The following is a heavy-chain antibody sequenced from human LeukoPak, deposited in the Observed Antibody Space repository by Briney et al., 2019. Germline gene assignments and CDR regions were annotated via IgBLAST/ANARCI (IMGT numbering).Heavy chain of an antibody. Sequence: ASVKVSCKASGYTFTGYYMHWVRQAPGQGLEWMGWISAYSRNTDYALNLQGRVTMTTDTSTTTAYMELRSLRYDDTAIYYCARVDLPLPDGFDIWGQGTKVTVS. CDR3: ARVDLPLPDGFDI. CDR1: GYTFTGYY. CDR2: ISAYSRNT. V-gene: IGHV1-18*04. D-gene: IGHD2-2*01. J-gene: IGHJ3*02.